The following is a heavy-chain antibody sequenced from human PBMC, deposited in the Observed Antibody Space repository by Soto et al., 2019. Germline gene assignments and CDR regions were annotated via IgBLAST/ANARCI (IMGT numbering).Heavy chain of an antibody. CDR1: GFTFGLYW. CDR2: LKRDGSEK. V-gene: IGHV3-7*01. Sequence: GGSLRLSCAASGFTFGLYWMGWVRQAPGKGLEWVANLKRDGSEKYFLESVKGRCTMSRDNAKNSFYLHTNNLRAEDTAVYFCARMSLWGKLTDLWGQGTSVTVSS. J-gene: IGHJ4*02. CDR3: ARMSLWGKLTDL. D-gene: IGHD7-27*01.